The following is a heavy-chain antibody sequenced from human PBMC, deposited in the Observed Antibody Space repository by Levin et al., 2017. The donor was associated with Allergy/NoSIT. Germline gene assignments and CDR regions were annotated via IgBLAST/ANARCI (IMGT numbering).Heavy chain of an antibody. CDR2: IKQDGSEK. J-gene: IGHJ4*02. CDR3: ATDRGDYDSSGYYSH. CDR1: GFTFNKYW. V-gene: IGHV3-7*01. D-gene: IGHD3-22*01. Sequence: GESLKISCVASGFTFNKYWMTWVRQAPGKGLEWVANIKQDGSEKNYVDSVKGRFTISRDNAKNSLYLQMNSLRAEDTAVYYCATDRGDYDSSGYYSHWGQGTLVTVSS.